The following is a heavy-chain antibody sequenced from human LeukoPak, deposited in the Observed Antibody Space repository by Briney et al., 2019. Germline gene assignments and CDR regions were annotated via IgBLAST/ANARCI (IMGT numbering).Heavy chain of an antibody. CDR3: ARGRTIPYYYYYYMDV. CDR2: INHSGST. J-gene: IGHJ6*03. Sequence: PSETLSLTCAVYGGSFSGYYWSWIRQPPGKGLEWIGEINHSGSTNYNPSLKSRVTISVDTSKNQFSLKLSSVTAADTAVYYCARGRTIPYYYYYYMDVWGKGTTVTVSS. CDR1: GGSFSGYY. D-gene: IGHD3-3*01. V-gene: IGHV4-34*01.